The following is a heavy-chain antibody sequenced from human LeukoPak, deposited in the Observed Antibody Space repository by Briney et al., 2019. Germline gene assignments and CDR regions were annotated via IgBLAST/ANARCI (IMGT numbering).Heavy chain of an antibody. V-gene: IGHV3-33*01. CDR2: IWYDGSNK. D-gene: IGHD5-24*01. CDR3: ARVGEMVTSPSPYYYYMDV. J-gene: IGHJ6*03. CDR1: GFTFSSYG. Sequence: PGGSLRLSCAASGFTFSSYGMHWVRQAPGKGLEWVGVIWYDGSNKYYADSVKGRFTISRDNSKNTLYLEMNSLRAEDTAVYYCARVGEMVTSPSPYYYYMDVWGKGTTVTVSS.